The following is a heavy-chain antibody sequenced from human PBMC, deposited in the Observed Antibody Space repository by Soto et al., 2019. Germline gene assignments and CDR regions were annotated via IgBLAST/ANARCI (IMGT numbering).Heavy chain of an antibody. Sequence: GGSLRLSCAVSGFTVSNNYMSWVRQAPGKGLEGVSVIYSGGYTAYGDSVKGRFTISRDNSKNTLYLQMNSLRAEDTAIYYCAKDAVSGDGIWLMDSWGQGTVVTVSS. D-gene: IGHD4-17*01. J-gene: IGHJ5*02. CDR3: AKDAVSGDGIWLMDS. V-gene: IGHV3-53*01. CDR1: GFTVSNNY. CDR2: IYSGGYT.